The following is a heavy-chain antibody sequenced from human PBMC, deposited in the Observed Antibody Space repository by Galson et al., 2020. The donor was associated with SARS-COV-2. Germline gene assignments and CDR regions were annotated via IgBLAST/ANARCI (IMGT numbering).Heavy chain of an antibody. CDR3: ARGPDYYDFWSGYYGWFDP. J-gene: IGHJ5*02. CDR2: IYYSGST. CDR1: GGSISSYY. Sequence: SETLSLTCTVSGGSISSYYWSWIRQPPGKGLEWIGYIYYSGSTNYNPSLKSRVTISVDTSKNQFSLKLSSVTAADTAVYYCARGPDYYDFWSGYYGWFDPWGQGTLVTVSS. D-gene: IGHD3-3*01. V-gene: IGHV4-59*01.